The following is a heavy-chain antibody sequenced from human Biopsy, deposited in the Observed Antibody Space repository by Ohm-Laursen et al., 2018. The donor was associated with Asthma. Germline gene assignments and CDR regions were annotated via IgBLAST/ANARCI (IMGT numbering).Heavy chain of an antibody. J-gene: IGHJ5*02. D-gene: IGHD3-3*01. CDR3: ARIYDYWSGHYGFAP. V-gene: IGHV4-30-2*01. Sequence: TLSLTCAVSGVSVGTRGYSWTWIRQTPGRGFEWIGYLYHSGTTYYNPSLRSRFAILEDKSRNQFSLNLKSVTAADTAVYYCARIYDYWSGHYGFAPWGQGTLVTVPS. CDR1: GVSVGTRGYS. CDR2: LYHSGTT.